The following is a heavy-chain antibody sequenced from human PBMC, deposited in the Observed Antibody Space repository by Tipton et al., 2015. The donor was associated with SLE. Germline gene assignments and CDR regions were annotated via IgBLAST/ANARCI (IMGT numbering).Heavy chain of an antibody. V-gene: IGHV4-39*07. CDR3: ARGRLGDSQHHFDY. D-gene: IGHD1-26*01. J-gene: IGHJ4*02. CDR1: GGSISSSSYY. Sequence: TLSLTCTVSGGSISSSSYYWGWIRQPPGKGLEWIGSIYHSGSTNYNPSLKSRATISVDTSKNQFSLKVSSVTAADTAVYYCARGRLGDSQHHFDYWGQGTLVTVSS. CDR2: IYHSGST.